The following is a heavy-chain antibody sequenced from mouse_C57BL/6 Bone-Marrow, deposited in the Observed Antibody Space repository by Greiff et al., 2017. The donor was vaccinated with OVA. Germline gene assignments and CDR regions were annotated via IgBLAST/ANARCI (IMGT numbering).Heavy chain of an antibody. CDR2: IDPETGGT. J-gene: IGHJ3*01. Sequence: VKLQQSGAELVRPGASVTLSCKASGYTFTDYEMHWVKQTPVHGLEWIGAIDPETGGTAYNQKFKGKAILTADKSSSTAYMELRSLTSEDSAVYYCTYRAWFAYWGQGTLVTVSA. CDR1: GYTFTDYE. CDR3: TYRAWFAY. V-gene: IGHV1-15*01.